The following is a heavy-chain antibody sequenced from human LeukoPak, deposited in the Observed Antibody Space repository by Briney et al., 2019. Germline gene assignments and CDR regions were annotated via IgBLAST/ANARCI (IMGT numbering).Heavy chain of an antibody. CDR3: AKAWGQWLVRWYFGY. CDR2: ISYDGSNK. V-gene: IGHV3-30*18. CDR1: GFTFSSYG. Sequence: PGGSLRLSCAASGFTFSSYGMHWVRQAPGKGLEWVAVISYDGSNKYYADSVKGRFTISRDNSKNTLYLQMNSLRAEDTAVYYCAKAWGQWLVRWYFGYWGQGTLVTVSS. J-gene: IGHJ4*02. D-gene: IGHD6-19*01.